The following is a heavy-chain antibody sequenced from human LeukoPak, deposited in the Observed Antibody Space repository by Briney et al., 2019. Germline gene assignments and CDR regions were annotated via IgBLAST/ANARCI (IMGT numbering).Heavy chain of an antibody. D-gene: IGHD1-7*01. CDR1: GGTFSSYA. Sequence: SVKVSCKASGGTFSSYAISWVRQAPGQGLEWMGGIIPIFGTANYAQKFQGRGTITADESTSTAYMELSSLRSEDTAVYYCARNWNYGDYYYYYMAVWGKGTTVTVSS. V-gene: IGHV1-69*13. J-gene: IGHJ6*03. CDR2: IIPIFGTA. CDR3: ARNWNYGDYYYYYMAV.